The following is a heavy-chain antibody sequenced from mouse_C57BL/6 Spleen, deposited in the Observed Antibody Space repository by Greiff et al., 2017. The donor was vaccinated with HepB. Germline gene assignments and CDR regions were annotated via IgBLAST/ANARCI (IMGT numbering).Heavy chain of an antibody. CDR1: GFTFNTYA. CDR3: VRNDYDYDGYYYAMDY. D-gene: IGHD2-4*01. CDR2: IRSKSSNYAT. V-gene: IGHV10-3*01. Sequence: EVQVVESGGGLVQPKGSLKLSCAASGFTFNTYAMHWVRQAPGKGLEWVARIRSKSSNYATYYADSVKDRFTISRDDSQSMLYLQMNNLKTEDTAMYYCVRNDYDYDGYYYAMDYWGQGTSVTVSS. J-gene: IGHJ4*01.